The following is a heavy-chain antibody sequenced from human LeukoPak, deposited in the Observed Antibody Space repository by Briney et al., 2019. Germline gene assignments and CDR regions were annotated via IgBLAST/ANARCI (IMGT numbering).Heavy chain of an antibody. CDR2: ISRSSSYI. Sequence: PGGSLRLSCAVSGFTFSSYNMNWVRQAPGKGLEWVSIISRSSSYIYYADSVKGRFTISRDNSKNTLYLQMNSLRAEDTAVYYCAKGSNNWIHDAFDIWGQGTMVTVSS. V-gene: IGHV3-21*01. CDR3: AKGSNNWIHDAFDI. D-gene: IGHD1-20*01. CDR1: GFTFSSYN. J-gene: IGHJ3*02.